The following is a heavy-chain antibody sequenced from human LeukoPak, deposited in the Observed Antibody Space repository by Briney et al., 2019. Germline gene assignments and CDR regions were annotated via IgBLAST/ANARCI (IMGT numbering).Heavy chain of an antibody. V-gene: IGHV3-23*01. J-gene: IGHJ5*02. CDR3: AKGSSGYFADL. Sequence: GGSLRLFCAASGFIFNNYGLIWVRQARGKGLEWVSAISNGGTKYADFLEGRFNISRDNSKNTLFLQMSSLRAEDTALYYCAKGSSGYFADLWGQGTLVTVSS. CDR2: ISNGGT. D-gene: IGHD3-22*01. CDR1: GFIFNNYG.